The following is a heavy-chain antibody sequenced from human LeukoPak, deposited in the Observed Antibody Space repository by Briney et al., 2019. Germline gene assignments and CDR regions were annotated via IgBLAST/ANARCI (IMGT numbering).Heavy chain of an antibody. D-gene: IGHD5-12*01. J-gene: IGHJ4*02. CDR1: GFTFSSYG. CDR2: ISYDGSNK. CDR3: ARVLYSGYDY. Sequence: PGGSLRLPCAASGFTFSSYGMHWVRQAPGKGLEWVAVISYDGSNKYYADSVKGRFTISRDNSKNTLYLQMNSLRAEDTAVYYCARVLYSGYDYWGQGTLVTVSS. V-gene: IGHV3-30*03.